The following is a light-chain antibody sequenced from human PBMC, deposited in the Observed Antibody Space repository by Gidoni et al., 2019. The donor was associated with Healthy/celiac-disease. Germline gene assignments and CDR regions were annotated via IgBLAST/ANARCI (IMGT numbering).Light chain of an antibody. CDR2: AAS. Sequence: DIQMTQSPSSLSASVGDRVTITCRASQSISSYFTWHQHKTGKAPKLLIYAASSLQSGVPSRFSGSGSGQDFTLTISSLQPEDFATYYCQQSYSTPPAFGQGTRLEIK. J-gene: IGKJ5*01. V-gene: IGKV1-39*01. CDR1: QSISSY. CDR3: QQSYSTPPA.